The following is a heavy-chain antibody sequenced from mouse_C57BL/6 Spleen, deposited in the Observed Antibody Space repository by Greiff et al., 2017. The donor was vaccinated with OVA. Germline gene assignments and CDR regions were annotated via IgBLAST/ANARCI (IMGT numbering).Heavy chain of an antibody. Sequence: EVQLVESGGGLVQPKGSLKLSCAASGFTFNTYAMHWVRQAPGKGLEWVARISSKSSNYATYYADSVKDRFTISRDDSQSMLYLQMNNLKTEDTAMYCCVRVDDYDFYFDYWGQGTTLTVSS. J-gene: IGHJ2*01. D-gene: IGHD2-4*01. CDR2: ISSKSSNYAT. CDR1: GFTFNTYA. CDR3: VRVDDYDFYFDY. V-gene: IGHV10-3*01.